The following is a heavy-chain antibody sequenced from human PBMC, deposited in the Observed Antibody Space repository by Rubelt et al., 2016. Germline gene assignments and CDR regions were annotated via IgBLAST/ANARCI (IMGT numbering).Heavy chain of an antibody. D-gene: IGHD5-18*01. Sequence: VAVISYDGSNKYYADSVKGRFTISRDNSKNTLYLQMNSLRAEDTAVYYCAKGDRIQPLTSFDYWGQGTLVTVSS. CDR2: ISYDGSNK. J-gene: IGHJ4*02. CDR3: AKGDRIQPLTSFDY. V-gene: IGHV3-30*18.